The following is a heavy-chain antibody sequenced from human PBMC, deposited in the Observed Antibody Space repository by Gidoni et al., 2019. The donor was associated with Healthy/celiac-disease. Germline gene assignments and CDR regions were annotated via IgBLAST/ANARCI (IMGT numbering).Heavy chain of an antibody. Sequence: VRQATGKGLEWVSYISSSSSTIYYADSVKGRFTISRDNAKNSLYLQMNSLRDEDTAVYYCARDISYYDSSGYLSPLIDYWGQGTLVTVSS. V-gene: IGHV3-48*02. D-gene: IGHD3-22*01. CDR3: ARDISYYDSSGYLSPLIDY. J-gene: IGHJ4*02. CDR2: ISSSSSTI.